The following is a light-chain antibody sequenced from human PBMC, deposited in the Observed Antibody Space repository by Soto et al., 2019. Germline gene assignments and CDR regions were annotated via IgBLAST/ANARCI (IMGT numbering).Light chain of an antibody. CDR3: CSYVGSSTYG. CDR2: EGT. V-gene: IGLV2-23*01. CDR1: SSDVGTYNL. Sequence: QSVLTQPASVSGSPGQSITISCTGTSSDVGTYNLVAWYQQHPGKAPKRMVYEGTKRPSGVSNRFSGSKSGNTASLTISGLQAEDEADYYCCSYVGSSTYGCGSGTKV. J-gene: IGLJ1*01.